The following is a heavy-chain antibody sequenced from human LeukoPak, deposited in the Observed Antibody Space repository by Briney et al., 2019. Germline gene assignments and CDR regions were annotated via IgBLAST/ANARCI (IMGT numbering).Heavy chain of an antibody. CDR3: ARDLTGLGYSSSWSFLGY. CDR2: INHSGGST. Sequence: ASVKVSCKASGYTFTSDYMHWVRQDPAQGLQGLGIINHSGGSTSYAQKFQGRVTMTRDMSTSTVYMELSSLRSEDTAVYYCARDLTGLGYSSSWSFLGYWGQGTLVSVSS. J-gene: IGHJ4*02. V-gene: IGHV1-46*01. CDR1: GYTFTSDY. D-gene: IGHD6-13*01.